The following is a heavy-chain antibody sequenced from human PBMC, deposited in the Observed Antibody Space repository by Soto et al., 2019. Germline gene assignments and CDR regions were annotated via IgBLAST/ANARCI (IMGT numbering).Heavy chain of an antibody. Sequence: GGSLRLSCAASGFTFSSYAMSWVRQAPGKGLEWVSAFSGSGGSTYYADSVKGRFTITRDNSKNTLYLQMNSLRAEDTAVYYCAKDRYSSGWTSFDPWGQGILVTVSS. D-gene: IGHD6-19*01. CDR1: GFTFSSYA. J-gene: IGHJ5*02. V-gene: IGHV3-23*01. CDR3: AKDRYSSGWTSFDP. CDR2: FSGSGGST.